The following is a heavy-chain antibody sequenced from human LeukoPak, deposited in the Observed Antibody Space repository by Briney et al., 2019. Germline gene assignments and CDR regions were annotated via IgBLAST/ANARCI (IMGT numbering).Heavy chain of an antibody. CDR3: ARLDPNWYFEL. J-gene: IGHJ2*01. CDR2: IYYSGST. CDR1: GASITSYY. Sequence: PSETLSLTCTVSGASITSYYWGWIRQPPGKGLECIGYIYYSGSTNYNPSLKRRVSMSVGTSRAQFSLRLSSVTAADTAVYYCARLDPNWYFELWGRGTLVTASS. V-gene: IGHV4-59*08.